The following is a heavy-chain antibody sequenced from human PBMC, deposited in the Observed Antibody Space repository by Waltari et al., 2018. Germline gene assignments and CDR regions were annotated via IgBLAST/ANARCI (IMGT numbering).Heavy chain of an antibody. J-gene: IGHJ3*02. CDR3: AKVSSLAVAGPGNPFDI. Sequence: QVQLVESGGGMVQPGGSLRLSCAASGFTFSNNGMHWVRQAPGKGLEWVAFIRYDGSNKYYADSVKGRFTISRDNSKNTLYLQMNSLRAEDTAVYYCAKVSSLAVAGPGNPFDIWGQGTMVTVSS. CDR1: GFTFSNNG. V-gene: IGHV3-30*02. D-gene: IGHD6-19*01. CDR2: IRYDGSNK.